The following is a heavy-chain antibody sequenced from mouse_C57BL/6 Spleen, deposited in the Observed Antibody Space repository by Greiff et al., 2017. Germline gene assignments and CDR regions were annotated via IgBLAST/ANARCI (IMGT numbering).Heavy chain of an antibody. CDR1: GFTFSSYG. D-gene: IGHD1-1*01. CDR2: ISSGGSYT. CDR3: ANPYYSDSTPYAMDY. V-gene: IGHV5-6*01. J-gene: IGHJ4*01. Sequence: DVQLQESGGDLVKPGGSLKLSCAASGFTFSSYGMSWVRQTPDKRLEWVATISSGGSYTYYPDSVKGRFTISRDNAKNTLYLQMSSLKTENTAMYYCANPYYSDSTPYAMDYWGQGTSVTVSS.